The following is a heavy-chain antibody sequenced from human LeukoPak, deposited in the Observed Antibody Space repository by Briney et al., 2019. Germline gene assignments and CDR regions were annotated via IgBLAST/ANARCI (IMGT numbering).Heavy chain of an antibody. J-gene: IGHJ4*02. V-gene: IGHV4-39*01. CDR1: GGSISSSSYY. CDR3: ARLGSGYSYGFDY. D-gene: IGHD5-18*01. Sequence: SETLSLTCTVSGGSISSSSYYWGWIRQPPGKGLEWIGNIYYSGSNYYNPSLKSRVTISVDTPENQFSLKLSSVTAADTAVYYCARLGSGYSYGFDYRGQGTLVTVSS. CDR2: IYYSGSN.